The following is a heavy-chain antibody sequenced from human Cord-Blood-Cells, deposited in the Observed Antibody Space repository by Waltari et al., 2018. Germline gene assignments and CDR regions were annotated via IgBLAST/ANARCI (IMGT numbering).Heavy chain of an antibody. J-gene: IGHJ4*02. D-gene: IGHD6-19*01. Sequence: QVQLVESGGGVVQPGRSLRLSCAASGFTFSSYAMHWVRQAPGKGLGGVAVLSYDGRNKYYADSVKGRFTISRDNSKNTLYLQMNSLRAEDTAVYYCASGGSGWYFDYWGQGTLVTVSS. CDR2: LSYDGRNK. V-gene: IGHV3-30*04. CDR1: GFTFSSYA. CDR3: ASGGSGWYFDY.